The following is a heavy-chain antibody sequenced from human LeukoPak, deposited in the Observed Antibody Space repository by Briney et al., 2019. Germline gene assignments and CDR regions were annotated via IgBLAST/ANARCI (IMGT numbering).Heavy chain of an antibody. Sequence: SETLSLTCAVSGYSISSGYDWGWIRHPPGKGLEWIGSIYHSGSTYYNPSLKSRVTISVDTSKNQFSLKLSSVTAADTAVYYCARLGVVVPAAVEIAAAENYFDYWGQGTLVTVSS. CDR1: GYSISSGYD. CDR2: IYHSGST. J-gene: IGHJ4*02. V-gene: IGHV4-38-2*01. CDR3: ARLGVVVPAAVEIAAAENYFDY. D-gene: IGHD2-2*01.